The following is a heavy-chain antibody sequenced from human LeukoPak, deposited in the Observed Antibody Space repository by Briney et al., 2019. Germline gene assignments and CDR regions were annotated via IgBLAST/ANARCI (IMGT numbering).Heavy chain of an antibody. CDR1: GGSIRHSSYY. CDR3: AAPRTGDRCSGYYYGMDV. J-gene: IGHJ6*02. Sequence: PSETLSLTRIVSGGSIRHSSYYWGWIRHPPGKGLEWIGSIYYSGSTYYNPSLKSRVAISVDTSKNQFSLKLSSVTAADTAVYYCAAPRTGDRCSGYYYGMDVWGQGTTVTVSS. D-gene: IGHD7-27*01. V-gene: IGHV4-39*01. CDR2: IYYSGST.